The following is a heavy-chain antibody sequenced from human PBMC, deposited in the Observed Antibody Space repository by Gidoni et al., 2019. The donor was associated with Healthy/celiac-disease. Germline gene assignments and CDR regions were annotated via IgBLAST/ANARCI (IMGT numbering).Heavy chain of an antibody. V-gene: IGHV3-23*01. CDR2: ISGSGGST. CDR3: AKDRLVGDAFDI. D-gene: IGHD2-2*01. Sequence: EVQLLESGGGLVQPGGSLRLSCAASGFTFSSYAMSWVRQAPGKGLEGVSAISGSGGSTYYADSVKGRFTISRDKSKHTLYLQMNSLRAEDTAVYYCAKDRLVGDAFDIWGQGTMVTVSS. CDR1: GFTFSSYA. J-gene: IGHJ3*02.